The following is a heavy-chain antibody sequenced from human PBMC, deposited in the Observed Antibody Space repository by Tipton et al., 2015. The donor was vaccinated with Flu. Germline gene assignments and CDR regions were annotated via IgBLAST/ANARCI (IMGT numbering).Heavy chain of an antibody. CDR2: ISWNSGSM. CDR1: GFSFDDYA. CDR3: ARVRTYYYDGSGPYYFDS. Sequence: SLRLSCAASGFSFDDYAMHWVRQAPGKGREWVSGISWNSGSMGYADSVKGRFTISRDNAKNSLYLQMNSLRAEDTALYYCARVRTYYYDGSGPYYFDSWGQGTLVTVSS. V-gene: IGHV3-9*01. J-gene: IGHJ4*02. D-gene: IGHD3-22*01.